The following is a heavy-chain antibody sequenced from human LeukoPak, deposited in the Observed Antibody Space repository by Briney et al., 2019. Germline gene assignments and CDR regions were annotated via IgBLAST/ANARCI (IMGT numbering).Heavy chain of an antibody. J-gene: IGHJ5*02. Sequence: SETLSLTCTVSGDSISSYYWSWIRQPPGKGLEWIGYIYYSGSTIYNPFLNSRVTISVDTSKNQFSLKLSSVTPADTAVYYCARDLCSGGSCYPGWLDPWGQGTLVTVSS. CDR2: IYYSGST. D-gene: IGHD2-15*01. CDR3: ARDLCSGGSCYPGWLDP. V-gene: IGHV4-59*01. CDR1: GDSISSYY.